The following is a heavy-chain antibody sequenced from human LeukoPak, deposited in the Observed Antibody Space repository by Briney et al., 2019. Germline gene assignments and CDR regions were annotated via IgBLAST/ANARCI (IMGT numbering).Heavy chain of an antibody. CDR1: GGSFSGYY. CDR3: ARSNLVGATSY. CDR2: INHSGST. V-gene: IGHV4-34*01. J-gene: IGHJ4*02. Sequence: SETLSLTCAVYGGSFSGYYWSWIRQPPGKGLEWIGEINHSGSTNYNPSLKSRVTISVDTSKNQFSLKLSSVTAADTAVYYCARSNLVGATSYWGQGTLVTVSS. D-gene: IGHD1-26*01.